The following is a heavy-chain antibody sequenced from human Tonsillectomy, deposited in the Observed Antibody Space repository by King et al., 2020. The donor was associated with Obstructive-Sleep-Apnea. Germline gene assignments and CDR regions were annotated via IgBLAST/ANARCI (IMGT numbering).Heavy chain of an antibody. V-gene: IGHV1-2*02. CDR1: GYTFTGYY. Sequence: QLVQSGAEVKKPGASVKVSCKASGYTFTGYYIHWVRQAPGQGLEWMGWINPNNGGTDYAQKFQGRVTMTRDTSIGTAYMELSRLRSDDTAVYYCARDAEAELHRRSNYFDYWGQGTLVTVSS. CDR3: ARDAEAELHRRSNYFDY. CDR2: INPNNGGT. J-gene: IGHJ4*02. D-gene: IGHD1-26*01.